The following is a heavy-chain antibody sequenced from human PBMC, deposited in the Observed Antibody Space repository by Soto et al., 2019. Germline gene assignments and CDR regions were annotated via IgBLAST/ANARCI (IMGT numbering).Heavy chain of an antibody. V-gene: IGHV1-69*01. CDR1: GGPFSSQA. Sequence: QVQVEQSGAEVKKPGSSLKVSCKTSGGPFSSQAFNWVRQARGHGLEWMGGIIPLLGSTTYAQKFQDRVTFTADESTSTVYMELRSLRSEDTATYFCAMSDGPHFYYGIDVWGRGTTVTVSS. CDR2: IIPLLGST. J-gene: IGHJ6*02. CDR3: AMSDGPHFYYGIDV. D-gene: IGHD2-21*01.